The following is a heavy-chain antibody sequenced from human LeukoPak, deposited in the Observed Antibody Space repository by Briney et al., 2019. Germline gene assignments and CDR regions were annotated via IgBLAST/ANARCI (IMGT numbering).Heavy chain of an antibody. V-gene: IGHV4-39*01. Sequence: PSETLSLTCTVSGGSISSSSYYWGWIRQPPGEGLEWLGSIYYSGRTYYNPSLKSRVTISVDTSKNQFSLKLSSVTAADTAVYYCARPKRHQLPHIDYWGQGTLVTVSS. CDR1: GGSISSSSYY. CDR3: ARPKRHQLPHIDY. D-gene: IGHD2-2*01. CDR2: IYYSGRT. J-gene: IGHJ4*02.